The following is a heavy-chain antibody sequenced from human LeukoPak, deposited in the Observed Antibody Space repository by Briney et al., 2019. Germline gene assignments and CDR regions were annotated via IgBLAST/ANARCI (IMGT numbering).Heavy chain of an antibody. V-gene: IGHV1-18*04. D-gene: IGHD2-2*01. J-gene: IGHJ4*02. CDR2: ISAYNGNT. CDR1: GYAFTRYG. CDR3: ARGPLFVVVPAATDY. Sequence: ASVKVSCKASGYAFTRYGISWVRQAPGQGLEWMGWISAYNGNTNYAQKLQGRVTMTTDTSTSTAYMELRSLRSDDTAVYYCARGPLFVVVPAATDYWGQGSLVTVSS.